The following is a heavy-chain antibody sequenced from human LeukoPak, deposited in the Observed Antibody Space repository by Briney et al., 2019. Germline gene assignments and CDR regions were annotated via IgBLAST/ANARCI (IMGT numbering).Heavy chain of an antibody. D-gene: IGHD3-10*01. CDR3: AKDIRNYYDSGNYGWFDP. CDR1: GFTFSKFA. CDR2: ISGSGDST. Sequence: PGGSLRLSCAASGFTFSKFAMRWVRQAPGKGLEWVSGISGSGDSTYYADSVKGRFTMSRDNSKNTLYLQMNSLRAEDTAIYYCAKDIRNYYDSGNYGWFDPWGQGTLVTVSS. V-gene: IGHV3-23*01. J-gene: IGHJ5*02.